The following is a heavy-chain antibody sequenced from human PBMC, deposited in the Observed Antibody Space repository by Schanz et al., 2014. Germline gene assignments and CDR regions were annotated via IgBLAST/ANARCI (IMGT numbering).Heavy chain of an antibody. V-gene: IGHV3-48*03. J-gene: IGHJ4*02. CDR3: ARDRRNADLDY. CDR2: MNESHSTI. D-gene: IGHD1-1*01. CDR1: GFIVRSNY. Sequence: EVKMVESGGGLVEPGGSLRLSCAASGFIVRSNYMTWVRQARGKGLEWVSAMNESHSTIYYVDSVRGRFTISRDNAKNSLYLEMNSLRAEDTALYYCARDRRNADLDYWGQGTLVTVSS.